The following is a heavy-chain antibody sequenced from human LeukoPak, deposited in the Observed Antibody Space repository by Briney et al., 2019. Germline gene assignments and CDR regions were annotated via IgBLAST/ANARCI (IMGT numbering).Heavy chain of an antibody. J-gene: IGHJ4*02. CDR1: GGTFSSYA. V-gene: IGHV1-2*06. CDR3: ARAGFEGGFVPVS. D-gene: IGHD3-9*01. CDR2: INPSNGGT. Sequence: VASVKVSCKASGGTFSSYAISWVRQAPGQGLEWMGRINPSNGGTNYAQKFQGRVTMTRDTSISTAYMEMSRLRSDDTAVYYCARAGFEGGFVPVSWGQGTLVTVSS.